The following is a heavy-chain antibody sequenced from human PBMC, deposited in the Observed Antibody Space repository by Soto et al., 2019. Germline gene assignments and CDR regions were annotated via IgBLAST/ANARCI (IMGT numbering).Heavy chain of an antibody. V-gene: IGHV3-72*01. D-gene: IGHD6-19*01. CDR2: SRSRTFSYTT. CDR1: GFSLSDHY. CDR3: TRGSSGQLSSNYYGMDV. Sequence: EVQLVESGGGLVQPGGSLRLSCAGSGFSLSDHYMDWVRQAPGKGLEWVGRSRSRTFSYTTEYAASLKGRFTISRDALKNSLYLQINSLKAEDTAVYYCTRGSSGQLSSNYYGMDVWGQGTSVIVSS. J-gene: IGHJ6*02.